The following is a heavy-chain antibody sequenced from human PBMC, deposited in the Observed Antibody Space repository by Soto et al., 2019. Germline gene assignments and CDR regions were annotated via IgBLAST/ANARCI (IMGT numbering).Heavy chain of an antibody. CDR1: GGTFSSYA. D-gene: IGHD2-2*01. CDR3: ARGALGYCSSTSCYVDY. CDR2: IIPIFGTA. Sequence: QVQLVQSGGEVKKPGSSVKVSCKASGGTFSSYAISWVRQAPGQGLEWMGGIIPIFGTANYAQKFQGRVTITADESTSTAYMELSSLRSEDTAVYYCARGALGYCSSTSCYVDYWGQGTLVTVSS. J-gene: IGHJ4*02. V-gene: IGHV1-69*01.